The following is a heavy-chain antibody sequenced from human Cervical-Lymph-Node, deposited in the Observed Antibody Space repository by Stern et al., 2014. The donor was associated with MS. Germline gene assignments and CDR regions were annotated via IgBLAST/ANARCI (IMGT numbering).Heavy chain of an antibody. V-gene: IGHV5-51*01. CDR2: IYPGDSNP. D-gene: IGHD3-22*01. CDR1: GYTFTTFW. Sequence: EVQLVQSGAEVKKPGESLKISCKGSGYTFTTFWLAWVRQMPGKGLEWMGVIYPGDSNPRYSPSFQGQVTISADTSISTAYLQWNSLRASDTAMYYCARQGHDGRAYYDAFDVWGQGTMVTVSS. CDR3: ARQGHDGRAYYDAFDV. J-gene: IGHJ3*01.